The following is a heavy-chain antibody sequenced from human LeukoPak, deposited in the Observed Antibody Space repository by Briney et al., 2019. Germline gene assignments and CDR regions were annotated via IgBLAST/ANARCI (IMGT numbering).Heavy chain of an antibody. V-gene: IGHV4-39*01. Sequence: SETLSLTCTVSGGSISSSSYYWGWIRQPPGKGLEWIGSIYYSGSTYYNPSLKSRVTISVDTSKNQFSLKLSSVTAADTAVYYCAPIAAAGRGYYYYYMDVWGKGTTVTVSS. D-gene: IGHD6-13*01. J-gene: IGHJ6*03. CDR1: GGSISSSSYY. CDR2: IYYSGST. CDR3: APIAAAGRGYYYYYMDV.